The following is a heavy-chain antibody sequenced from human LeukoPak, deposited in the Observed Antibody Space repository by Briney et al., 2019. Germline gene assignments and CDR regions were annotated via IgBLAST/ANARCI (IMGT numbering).Heavy chain of an antibody. Sequence: PGGSLRLSCAASGYIFNNYAVSWVRRAPGKGLEWVSAISGTGTTYYADSVRGRLTIPRDNSKNTGYLQMNSLRAEDTAVYYCVKGGQDCSPDTCYCDWGQGTLVTVSS. J-gene: IGHJ4*02. CDR1: GYIFNNYA. V-gene: IGHV3-23*01. CDR2: ISGTGTT. D-gene: IGHD3-9*01. CDR3: VKGGQDCSPDTCYCD.